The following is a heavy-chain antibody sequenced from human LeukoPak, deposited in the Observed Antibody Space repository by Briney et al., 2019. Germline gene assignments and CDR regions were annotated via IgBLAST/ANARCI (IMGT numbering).Heavy chain of an antibody. J-gene: IGHJ4*02. Sequence: GGSLRLSCAASGFTISDYYMTWIRQAPGKGLEWVSYISSSDYRTNYADSVKGRFTISRDNAKNSLYLQMNSLRAEDTAVYYCAREYASSSHFDSWGQGTLVTVSS. V-gene: IGHV3-11*01. CDR1: GFTISDYY. D-gene: IGHD6-6*01. CDR2: ISSSDYRT. CDR3: AREYASSSHFDS.